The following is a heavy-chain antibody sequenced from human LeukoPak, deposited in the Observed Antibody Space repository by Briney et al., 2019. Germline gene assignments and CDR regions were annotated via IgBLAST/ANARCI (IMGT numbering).Heavy chain of an antibody. D-gene: IGHD3-3*01. CDR2: ISSTSTYI. CDR1: GFTFSSYG. J-gene: IGHJ4*02. CDR3: ARAEGTYYDFWSGYYTRYFDY. V-gene: IGHV3-21*01. Sequence: GGTLRLSCAASGFTFSSYGMNWVRQAPGKGLEWVSSISSTSTYIYYADSVKGRFTISRDNAKNSLYLQMNSLRAEDTAVYYCARAEGTYYDFWSGYYTRYFDYWGQGTLVTVSS.